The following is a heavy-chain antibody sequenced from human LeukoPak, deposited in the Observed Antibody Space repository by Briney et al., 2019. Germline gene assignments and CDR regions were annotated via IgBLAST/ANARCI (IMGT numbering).Heavy chain of an antibody. Sequence: GGSLRLSCAASGFTVSSNYMSWVRQAPGKGLEWVSVIYSGGSTYYADSVKGRFTISRDNSMNTLYLQMNSLRAEDTAVYYCARGGHYYGSGSYYTNGNYFDYWGQGTLVTVSS. CDR3: ARGGHYYGSGSYYTNGNYFDY. CDR2: IYSGGST. V-gene: IGHV3-53*01. J-gene: IGHJ4*02. D-gene: IGHD3-10*01. CDR1: GFTVSSNY.